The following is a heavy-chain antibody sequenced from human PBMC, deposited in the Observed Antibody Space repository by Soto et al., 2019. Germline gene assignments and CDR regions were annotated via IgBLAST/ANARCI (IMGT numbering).Heavy chain of an antibody. D-gene: IGHD6-6*01. V-gene: IGHV4-34*01. Sequence: SETLSLSCAVYGGSFSGYYWSWIRQPPGKGLEWIGEINHSGSTNYNPSLKSRVTISVDTSKNQFSLKLSSVTAADTAVYYCARELRDWFDPWGQGTLVTVSS. CDR2: INHSGST. CDR1: GGSFSGYY. CDR3: ARELRDWFDP. J-gene: IGHJ5*02.